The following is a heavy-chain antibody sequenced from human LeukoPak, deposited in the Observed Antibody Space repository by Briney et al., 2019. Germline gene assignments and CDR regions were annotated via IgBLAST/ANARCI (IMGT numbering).Heavy chain of an antibody. D-gene: IGHD3-10*01. CDR1: GGSISSSSYY. CDR3: AREIDRPPPVLLWFGEPRNYYFDY. Sequence: PSETLSLTCTVSGGSISSSSYYWGWIRQPPGKGLEWIGEINHSGSTNYNPSLKSRVTISVDTSKNQFSLKLSSVTAADTAVYYCAREIDRPPPVLLWFGEPRNYYFDYWGQGTLVTVSS. V-gene: IGHV4-39*07. CDR2: INHSGST. J-gene: IGHJ4*02.